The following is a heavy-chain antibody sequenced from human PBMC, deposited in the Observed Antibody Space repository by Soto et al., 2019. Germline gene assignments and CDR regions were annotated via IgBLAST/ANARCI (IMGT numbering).Heavy chain of an antibody. D-gene: IGHD2-2*01. CDR1: GGSISSGGYY. CDR2: IYYSGST. J-gene: IGHJ4*02. CDR3: ARGAPAAIGPQGEY. V-gene: IGHV4-31*03. Sequence: PSETLSLTCTVSGGSISSGGYYWSWIRQHPGKGLEWIGYIYYSGSTYYNPSLKSRVTISVDRSKNQFSLKVTSVSAVDTAVYYCARGAPAAIGPQGEYWGQGTLVTVSS.